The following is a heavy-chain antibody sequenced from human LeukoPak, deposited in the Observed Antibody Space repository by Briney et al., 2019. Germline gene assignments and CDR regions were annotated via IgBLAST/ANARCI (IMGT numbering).Heavy chain of an antibody. CDR3: AKDSKGPAF. CDR1: GLTVSNNY. D-gene: IGHD2-15*01. J-gene: IGHJ4*02. V-gene: IGHV3-53*01. CDR2: IYSGGGT. Sequence: PGGSLRLSCAASGLTVSNNYMGWVRQAPGKGLEYISVIYSGGGTFYSGSVRGRFTISRDDSKNTLYLQMNSLRADDTAVYYCAKDSKGPAFWGQGTLVIVSS.